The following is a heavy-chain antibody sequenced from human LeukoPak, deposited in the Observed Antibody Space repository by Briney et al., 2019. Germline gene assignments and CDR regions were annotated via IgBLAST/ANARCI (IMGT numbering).Heavy chain of an antibody. CDR1: GGSISNYY. Sequence: PSETLSLTCTVSGGSISNYYWNWIRQPPGKGLEWIGYIYYSGSTNYNPSLKSRVTISVDTSKNQFSLKLSSVTAADTAVYYCARQAIRGPPDYWGQGTLVTVSS. V-gene: IGHV4-59*08. D-gene: IGHD3-16*01. J-gene: IGHJ4*02. CDR2: IYYSGST. CDR3: ARQAIRGPPDY.